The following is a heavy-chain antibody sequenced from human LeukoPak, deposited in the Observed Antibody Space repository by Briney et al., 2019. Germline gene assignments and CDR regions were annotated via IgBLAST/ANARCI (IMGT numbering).Heavy chain of an antibody. CDR3: ARGRHFIAADWYFDL. CDR1: GGSISSYY. J-gene: IGHJ2*01. Sequence: PSETLSLTCTVSGGSISSYYWSWIRQPAGKGLEWIGRIYTSGSTNYNPSLKSRVTMSVDTSKNQCSLKLSSVTAADTAVYYCARGRHFIAADWYFDLWGRGTLVTVSS. D-gene: IGHD6-13*01. V-gene: IGHV4-4*07. CDR2: IYTSGST.